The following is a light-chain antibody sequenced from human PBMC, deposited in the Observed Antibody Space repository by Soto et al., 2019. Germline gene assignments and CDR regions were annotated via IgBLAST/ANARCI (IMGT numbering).Light chain of an antibody. CDR1: QSISTW. CDR3: GPYNSYWT. CDR2: YAS. V-gene: IGKV1-5*01. J-gene: IGKJ1*01. Sequence: INMTLSAATMSAQLKNGVIIAFRASQSISTWLAWYQQKPGKAPKLLIYYASSLESGVPSRFSGSGYGTEFTLPLSSLPPDDFATYYCGPYNSYWTLARGTRVDI.